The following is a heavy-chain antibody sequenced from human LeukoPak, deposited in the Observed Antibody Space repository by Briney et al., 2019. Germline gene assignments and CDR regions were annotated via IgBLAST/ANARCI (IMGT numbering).Heavy chain of an antibody. CDR1: GYTFTRYD. CDR2: MNPNSGNT. D-gene: IGHD3-16*02. Sequence: ASVKVSCKASGYTFTRYDINWVRQSTGQGLEWMGWMNPNSGNTGYAQKFQGRVTMTRNTSISTAYMELSSLRSEDTAVYYCARVSAFGGVIVLVRDAFDIWGQGTMVTVSS. V-gene: IGHV1-8*01. J-gene: IGHJ3*02. CDR3: ARVSAFGGVIVLVRDAFDI.